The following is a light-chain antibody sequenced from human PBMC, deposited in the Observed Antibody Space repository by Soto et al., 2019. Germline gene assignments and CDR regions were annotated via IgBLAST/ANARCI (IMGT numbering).Light chain of an antibody. J-gene: IGKJ3*01. CDR3: QQYGSAPPVT. CDR1: QSVSSSY. CDR2: GAS. V-gene: IGKV3-20*01. Sequence: EIVLTQSPGTLSLSPGERATLSCRASQSVSSSYLAWFQQKPGRAPRLVIYGASTRATGIPTRFSGSGSGTDFTLTISRLEPEAFAVYYCQQYGSAPPVTFGPGTKVDIK.